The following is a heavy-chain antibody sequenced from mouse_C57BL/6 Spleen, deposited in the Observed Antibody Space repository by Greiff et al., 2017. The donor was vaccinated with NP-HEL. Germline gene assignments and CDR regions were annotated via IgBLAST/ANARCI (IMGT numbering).Heavy chain of an antibody. J-gene: IGHJ2*01. CDR1: GFTFSDYY. CDR2: INYDGSST. V-gene: IGHV5-16*02. CDR3: ARRLYEYFDY. D-gene: IGHD1-1*01. Sequence: EVKLVESEGGLVQPGSSMKLSCTASGFTFSDYYMAWVRQVPEKGLEWVANINYDGSSTYYLDSLKSRFIISRDNAKNILYLQMSSLKSEDTATYYCARRLYEYFDYWGQGTTLTVSS.